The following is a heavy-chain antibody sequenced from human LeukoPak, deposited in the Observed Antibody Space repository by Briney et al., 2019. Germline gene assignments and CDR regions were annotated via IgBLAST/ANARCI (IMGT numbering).Heavy chain of an antibody. CDR1: GFTVSRNY. V-gene: IGHV3-20*04. Sequence: PGGSLRLSCVASGFTVSRNYMSWVRQAPGKGLEWVSGINWNGGSTGYADSVEGRFTISRDNAKNSQYLQMNSLRVEDTALYYCARAQTYGDSRLLLDYWGQGTLVTVSS. D-gene: IGHD2-21*02. CDR3: ARAQTYGDSRLLLDY. J-gene: IGHJ4*02. CDR2: INWNGGST.